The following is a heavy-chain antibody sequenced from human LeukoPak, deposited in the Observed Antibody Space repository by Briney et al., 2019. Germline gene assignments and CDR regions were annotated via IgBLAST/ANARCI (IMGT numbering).Heavy chain of an antibody. CDR2: ISAYNGNT. CDR3: ARLRFSDFWSGSPPNSNWFDP. J-gene: IGHJ5*02. V-gene: IGHV1-18*01. D-gene: IGHD3-3*01. Sequence: ASVKVSCKASGYTFTSYGISWVRQAPGQGLEWMGWISAYNGNTNYAQKLQGRVTMTTDTSTSTAYMELRSLRSDDTAVYYCARLRFSDFWSGSPPNSNWFDPWGQGTLVTVSS. CDR1: GYTFTSYG.